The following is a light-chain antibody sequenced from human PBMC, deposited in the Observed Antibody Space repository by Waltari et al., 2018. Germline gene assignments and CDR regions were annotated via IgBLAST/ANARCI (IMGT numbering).Light chain of an antibody. CDR3: AAWDDSLNGWV. Sequence: QSVLTQPPSAYGTPGQSVSISCYGSSSNIGSNSVIWYQQLPGSAPKLLIYNDEHRPSGVPDRFSGSKSGTSASLAISGLQSEDEADYYCAAWDDSLNGWVFGGGTKLTVL. V-gene: IGLV1-44*01. CDR2: NDE. CDR1: SSNIGSNS. J-gene: IGLJ3*02.